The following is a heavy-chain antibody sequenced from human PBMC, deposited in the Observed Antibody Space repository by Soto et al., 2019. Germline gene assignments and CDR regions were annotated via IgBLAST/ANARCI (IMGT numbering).Heavy chain of an antibody. J-gene: IGHJ6*02. D-gene: IGHD5-18*01. Sequence: PGGSLRLSCAASGFTFSSYAMSWVRQAPGKGLEWVSAISGSGGSTYYADSVKGRFTISRDNSKNTLYLQMNSLRAEDTAVYYCAKESLQQLWPRNGMDVWGQGTTVTVSS. V-gene: IGHV3-23*01. CDR3: AKESLQQLWPRNGMDV. CDR2: ISGSGGST. CDR1: GFTFSSYA.